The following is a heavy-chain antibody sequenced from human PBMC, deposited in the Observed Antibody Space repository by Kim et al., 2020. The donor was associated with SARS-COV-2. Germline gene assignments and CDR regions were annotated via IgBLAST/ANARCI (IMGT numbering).Heavy chain of an antibody. D-gene: IGHD3-10*01. V-gene: IGHV3-23*01. CDR1: GFTFSSYA. CDR2: ISGSGGST. CDR3: AKAMVRGVRSLPLDSAGTTRD. J-gene: IGHJ4*02. Sequence: GGSLRLSCAASGFTFSSYAMSWVRQAPGKGLEWVSAISGSGGSTYYADSVKGRFTISRDNSKNTLYLQMNSLRAEDTAVYYCAKAMVRGVRSLPLDSAGTTRDWGQGTLVTVSS.